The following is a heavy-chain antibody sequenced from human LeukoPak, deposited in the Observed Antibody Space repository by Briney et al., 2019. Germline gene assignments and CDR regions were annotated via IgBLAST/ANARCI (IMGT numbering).Heavy chain of an antibody. D-gene: IGHD6-13*01. Sequence: GGSLRLSCAASGFTFSSYGMHWVRQAPGKGLKWVAVISYDGSSEYYADSVKGRFTISRDNSKDMLYLQMNSLRAEDTAVYYCAKAFRAAAGRADWFDPWGQGTLVTVSS. CDR1: GFTFSSYG. V-gene: IGHV3-30*18. CDR2: ISYDGSSE. CDR3: AKAFRAAAGRADWFDP. J-gene: IGHJ5*02.